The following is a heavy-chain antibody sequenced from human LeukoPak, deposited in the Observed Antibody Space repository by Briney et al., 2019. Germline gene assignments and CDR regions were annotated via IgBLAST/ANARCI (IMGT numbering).Heavy chain of an antibody. CDR1: GYTLTELS. V-gene: IGHV1-24*01. CDR2: FDPEGGET. Sequence: GASLKVSCKVSGYTLTELSMHWVRQAPGKGLEWMGGFDPEGGETIYAQKFQGRVTMTEDTSTDTAYMELSSLRSEDTAVYYCATASHIAVAGFRLKGVFDYWGQGTLVTVSS. J-gene: IGHJ4*02. CDR3: ATASHIAVAGFRLKGVFDY. D-gene: IGHD6-19*01.